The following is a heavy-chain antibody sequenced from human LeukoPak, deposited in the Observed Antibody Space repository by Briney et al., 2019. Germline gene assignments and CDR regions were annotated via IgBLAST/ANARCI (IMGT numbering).Heavy chain of an antibody. V-gene: IGHV2-5*02. CDR3: AHKVEVGVNTRYFQH. Sequence: ESGPTLVKPTQTLTLTCTFSGLSLSTSGMGVGWIRQPPGKALEWLALIYWDDDKRYSPSLKSRLTITKDTSKNQVVLTMTNMDPVDTATYYCAHKVEVGVNTRYFQHWGQGTLVTVSS. J-gene: IGHJ1*01. CDR2: IYWDDDK. CDR1: GLSLSTSGMG. D-gene: IGHD1-26*01.